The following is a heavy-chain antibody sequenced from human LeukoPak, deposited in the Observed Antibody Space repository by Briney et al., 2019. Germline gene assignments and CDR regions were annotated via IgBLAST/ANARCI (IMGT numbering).Heavy chain of an antibody. D-gene: IGHD3-22*01. CDR2: ISGRGSNT. V-gene: IGHV3-23*01. J-gene: IGHJ4*02. Sequence: GGSLRLSCAASGLTFSSYAMSWVRQAPGKGLEWVSAISGRGSNTYYPYSVKGRFTISRDNSKNTLYLQMNTLRAEDTAVYYCAKEFDSSGFFDYWGQGTWSPSPQ. CDR3: AKEFDSSGFFDY. CDR1: GLTFSSYA.